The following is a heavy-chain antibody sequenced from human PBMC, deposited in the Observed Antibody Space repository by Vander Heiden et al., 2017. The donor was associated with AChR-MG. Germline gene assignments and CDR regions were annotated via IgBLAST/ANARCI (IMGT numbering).Heavy chain of an antibody. CDR1: GFTASRNY. D-gene: IGHD1-1*01. J-gene: IGHJ4*02. CDR3: ARSPQQPYFDY. Sequence: VQLVESGGDLVQPGGSLSLSCAASGFTASRNYLTGVRQAPGKGLEWVSVIYAGSGTEYADSVKGRFTISRDNSKNTVYLEMNNLRAEDTAVYYCARSPQQPYFDYWGQGTLVTVSS. CDR2: IYAGSGT. V-gene: IGHV3-66*01.